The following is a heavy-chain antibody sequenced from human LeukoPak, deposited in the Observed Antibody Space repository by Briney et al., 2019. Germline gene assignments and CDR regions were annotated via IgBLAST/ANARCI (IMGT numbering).Heavy chain of an antibody. J-gene: IGHJ4*02. Sequence: PSETLSLTCTVSGGSISSSSYYWGWIRQPPGNGLEWIGSIYYSGSTYYNPSLKSRVTISVDTSKNQFSLKLSSVTAADTAVYYCARLFGNSDFDYWGQGTLVTVSS. D-gene: IGHD4-23*01. CDR3: ARLFGNSDFDY. CDR1: GGSISSSSYY. V-gene: IGHV4-39*01. CDR2: IYYSGST.